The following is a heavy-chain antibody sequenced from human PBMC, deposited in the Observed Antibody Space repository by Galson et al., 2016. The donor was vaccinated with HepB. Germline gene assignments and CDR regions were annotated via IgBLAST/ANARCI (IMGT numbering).Heavy chain of an antibody. Sequence: SVKVSCKASGYIFTRNGISWVRQAPGQGLEWLGWLSTNRGSTNYAQKVQDRITMTTDTSTRTVYMELRSLTSDDTAVYYCARDANWNLDYWGQGTLVTVSS. CDR3: ARDANWNLDY. CDR1: GYIFTRNG. V-gene: IGHV1-18*01. J-gene: IGHJ4*01. D-gene: IGHD1-1*01. CDR2: LSTNRGST.